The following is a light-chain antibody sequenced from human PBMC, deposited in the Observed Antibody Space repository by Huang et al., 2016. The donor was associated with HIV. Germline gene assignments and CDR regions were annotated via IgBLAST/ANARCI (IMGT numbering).Light chain of an antibody. CDR1: QDITNQ. J-gene: IGKJ3*01. V-gene: IGKV1-33*01. Sequence: DIQMTQSPSSLSASVGDRVTITCQASQDITNQLNWYQQKPGKAPKLLINDASNLETGVPSRFSGSGSGTDFTFTISSLQPEDIATYYCQQYDNLPRTFGPGTKVDMK. CDR3: QQYDNLPRT. CDR2: DAS.